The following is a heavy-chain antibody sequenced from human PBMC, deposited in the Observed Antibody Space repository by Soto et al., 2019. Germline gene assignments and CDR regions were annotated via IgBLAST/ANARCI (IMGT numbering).Heavy chain of an antibody. CDR3: ALAQGDCSGGSCYSPWFDP. CDR2: IYPGDSDT. D-gene: IGHD2-15*01. Sequence: ESLTIACTCSGYSFTRYWIGWVRQMPGKGLEWMGIIYPGDSDTRYSPSFQGQVTISADKSISTAYLQWSSLKASDTAMYYCALAQGDCSGGSCYSPWFDPWGQGTPVTVS. V-gene: IGHV5-51*01. J-gene: IGHJ5*02. CDR1: GYSFTRYW.